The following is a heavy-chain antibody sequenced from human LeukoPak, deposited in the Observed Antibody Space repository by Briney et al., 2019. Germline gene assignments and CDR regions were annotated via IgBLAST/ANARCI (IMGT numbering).Heavy chain of an antibody. V-gene: IGHV3-7*01. CDR3: ARDNPYSGDY. Sequence: GGSLRLSCAASGFTFSDYYMSWVRQAPGNGLEWVANIKQDGSEKYYVDSVKGRFTISRDNAKNSLYLQMNSLRAEDTAVYYCARDNPYSGDYWGQGTLVTVSS. CDR1: GFTFSDYY. J-gene: IGHJ4*02. D-gene: IGHD2-15*01. CDR2: IKQDGSEK.